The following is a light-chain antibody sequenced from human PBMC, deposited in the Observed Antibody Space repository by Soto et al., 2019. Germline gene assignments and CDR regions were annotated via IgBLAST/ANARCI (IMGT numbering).Light chain of an antibody. CDR3: QSYDSSLRGSV. CDR1: SSNIGAGYD. CDR2: GNT. V-gene: IGLV1-40*01. J-gene: IGLJ1*01. Sequence: QSVLTQPPSVSGAPGQRVTISCTGSSSNIGAGYDVHWYQQLPGTAPKLLIYGNTNRPSGVPDRFSGSKSGTSASLAITGRQSEDEADYYCQSYDSSLRGSVFGTGTQLTVL.